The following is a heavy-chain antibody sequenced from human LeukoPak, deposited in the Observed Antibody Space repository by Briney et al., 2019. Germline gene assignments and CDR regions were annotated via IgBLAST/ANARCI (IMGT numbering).Heavy chain of an antibody. CDR3: ASDYYDSSGLYYFDY. CDR1: GGSSSGYY. Sequence: SETLSLTCAVYGGSSSGYYWSWIRQPPGKGLEWIGEINHSGSTNYNPSLKSRVTISVDTSKNQFSLKLSSVTAADTAVYYCASDYYDSSGLYYFDYWGQGTLVTVSS. J-gene: IGHJ4*02. D-gene: IGHD3-22*01. V-gene: IGHV4-34*01. CDR2: INHSGST.